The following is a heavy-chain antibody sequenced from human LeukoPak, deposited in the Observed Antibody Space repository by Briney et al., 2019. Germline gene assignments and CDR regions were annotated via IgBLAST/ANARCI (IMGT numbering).Heavy chain of an antibody. CDR3: ARSIAVAGTSDY. Sequence: PGGSLRLSCAASGFTFDDYAMHWVRQAPGKGLEWVSGISWNSGSIGYADSVKGRFTISRDNTKNSLYLQMNSLRAEDTAVYYCARSIAVAGTSDYWGQGTLVTVSS. V-gene: IGHV3-9*01. CDR2: ISWNSGSI. J-gene: IGHJ4*02. CDR1: GFTFDDYA. D-gene: IGHD6-19*01.